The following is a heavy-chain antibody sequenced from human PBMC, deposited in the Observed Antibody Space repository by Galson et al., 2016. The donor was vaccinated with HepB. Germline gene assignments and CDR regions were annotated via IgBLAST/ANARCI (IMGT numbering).Heavy chain of an antibody. J-gene: IGHJ4*02. D-gene: IGHD1-1*01. CDR2: IDQDGSAR. CDR1: GFTFTTYY. CDR3: ARWNFAFDS. Sequence: SLRLSCAASGFTFTTYYMGWVRQAPGEGLERVANIDQDGSARFYVDSVKGRFTISRDNAKNSVSLQMDSLRVEDTAVYYCARWNFAFDSWGQGALVTVSS. V-gene: IGHV3-7*01.